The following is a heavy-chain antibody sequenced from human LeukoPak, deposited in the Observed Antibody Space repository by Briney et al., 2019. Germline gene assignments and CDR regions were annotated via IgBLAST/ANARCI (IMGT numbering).Heavy chain of an antibody. Sequence: GGSLRLSCSASGFTFNRFYLHWVRQAPGKGLEFVSHISSNGATTCYADSVKGRFTISRDNSKNTLYLQMSSLRADDTAVYYCVKDRSIAAPNNDCFDSWGQGALVTVSS. V-gene: IGHV3-64D*06. D-gene: IGHD6-6*01. CDR1: GFTFNRFY. J-gene: IGHJ4*02. CDR3: VKDRSIAAPNNDCFDS. CDR2: ISSNGATT.